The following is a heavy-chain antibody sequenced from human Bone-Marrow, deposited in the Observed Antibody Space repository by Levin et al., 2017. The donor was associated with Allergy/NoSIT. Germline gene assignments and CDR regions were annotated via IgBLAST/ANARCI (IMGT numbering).Heavy chain of an antibody. V-gene: IGHV3-53*01. CDR3: ARDIYDFWSGYNYGMDV. CDR2: IYSGGST. CDR1: GFTVSSNY. Sequence: LSLTCAASGFTVSSNYMSWVRQAPGKGLEWVSVIYSGGSTYYADSVKGRFTISRDNSKITLYLQMNSLRAEDTAVYYCARDIYDFWSGYNYGMDVWGQGTTVTVSS. D-gene: IGHD3-3*01. J-gene: IGHJ6*02.